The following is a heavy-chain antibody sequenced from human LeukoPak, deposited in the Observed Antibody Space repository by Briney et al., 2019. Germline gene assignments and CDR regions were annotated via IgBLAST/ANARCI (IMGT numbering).Heavy chain of an antibody. Sequence: GGSLRLSCAASGFTFSNYAMSWVRQAPGKGLEWVSAISGSGGTTYYADSVKGRFTISRDNSKSTLFLQMNSLRAEATAVYYCAKDKGPDTYYYYYMDVWGKGTTVTVSS. J-gene: IGHJ6*03. CDR3: AKDKGPDTYYYYYMDV. V-gene: IGHV3-23*01. CDR2: ISGSGGTT. CDR1: GFTFSNYA.